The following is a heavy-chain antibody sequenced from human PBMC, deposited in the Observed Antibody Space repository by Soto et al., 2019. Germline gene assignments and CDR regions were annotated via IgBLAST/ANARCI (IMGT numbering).Heavy chain of an antibody. J-gene: IGHJ4*02. V-gene: IGHV3-23*01. CDR2: ISGPGATI. Sequence: EVQLLEAGGNLIQPAGSLRLSCAASGFTFSSYAMSWVRQAPGQGLEWLSAISGPGATIYYADSVKGRFTISRDNAKNTLYLQMNSLTAEDTAVYYCAKMLTMVRGVTGLRDFDFWGQGTLVTVSS. CDR1: GFTFSSYA. CDR3: AKMLTMVRGVTGLRDFDF. D-gene: IGHD3-10*01.